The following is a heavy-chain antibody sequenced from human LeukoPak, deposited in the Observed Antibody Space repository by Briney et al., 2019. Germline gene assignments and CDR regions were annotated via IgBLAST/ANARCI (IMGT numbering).Heavy chain of an antibody. CDR2: IKQDGSEK. CDR1: GFTFSNSW. D-gene: IGHD6-13*01. Sequence: GGSLRLSCAASGFTFSNSWMNWVRQAPGKGLEWVANIKQDGSEKYYVDSVKGRFTISRDNAKNSLYLQMNSLRAEDTAVYYCARVYYSSSYDYWYFNLWGRGTLVTVSS. CDR3: ARVYYSSSYDYWYFNL. V-gene: IGHV3-7*01. J-gene: IGHJ2*01.